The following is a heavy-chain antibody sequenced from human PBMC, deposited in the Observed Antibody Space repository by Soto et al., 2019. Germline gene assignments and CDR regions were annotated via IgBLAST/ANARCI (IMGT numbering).Heavy chain of an antibody. CDR3: ARDQLVLRFLEWLPEYYYYGMDV. CDR1: GGSVSSGSYY. CDR2: IYYSGST. J-gene: IGHJ6*02. V-gene: IGHV4-61*01. D-gene: IGHD3-3*01. Sequence: SETLSLTCTVSGGSVSSGSYYWSWIRQPPGKGLEWIGYIYYSGSTNYNPSLKSRVTISVDTSKNQFSLKLSSVTAADTAVYYCARDQLVLRFLEWLPEYYYYGMDVWGQGTTVTVSS.